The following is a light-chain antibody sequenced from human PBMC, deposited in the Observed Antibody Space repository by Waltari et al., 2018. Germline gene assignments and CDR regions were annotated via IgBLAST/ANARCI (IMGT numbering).Light chain of an antibody. CDR2: LNNDGSH. Sequence: QPVLTQSPSASASLGASVKLTCTLSSGHSSYAIAWHQQQQGKAPRYLMRLNNDGSHSKGDGIPDRFSGSSSGAERYLIISNLQSEDEADYYCQTWDTGIVLFGGGTRLTVL. V-gene: IGLV4-69*01. J-gene: IGLJ2*01. CDR3: QTWDTGIVL. CDR1: SGHSSYA.